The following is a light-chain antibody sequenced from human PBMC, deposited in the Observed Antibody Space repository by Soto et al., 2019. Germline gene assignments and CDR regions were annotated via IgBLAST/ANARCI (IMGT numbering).Light chain of an antibody. CDR2: ATS. CDR1: QSVGNN. V-gene: IGKV3-15*01. J-gene: IGKJ4*01. Sequence: EIVVTQSPATLSVSPGERATLSCRASQSVGNNFAWYQQKPGQAPRLLIFATSTRATGVPARFSGSGSGTELTLTISSLQSEDCAVYYCQQYGDWPLTFGGGAKVEIE. CDR3: QQYGDWPLT.